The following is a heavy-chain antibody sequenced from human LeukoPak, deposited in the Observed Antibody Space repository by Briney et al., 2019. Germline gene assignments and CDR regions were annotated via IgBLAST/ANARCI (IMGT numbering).Heavy chain of an antibody. J-gene: IGHJ4*02. CDR2: IYYSGST. CDR3: ARVGVYSSGWYYFDY. CDR1: GGSISSYY. V-gene: IGHV4-59*01. D-gene: IGHD6-19*01. Sequence: KPSETLSLTCAVSGGSISSYYWSWIRQPPGEGLEWIGYIYYSGSTNYNPSLTSRVTISVDTSKNQFSLKLSSVTAADTAVYYCARVGVYSSGWYYFDYWGQGTLVTVSS.